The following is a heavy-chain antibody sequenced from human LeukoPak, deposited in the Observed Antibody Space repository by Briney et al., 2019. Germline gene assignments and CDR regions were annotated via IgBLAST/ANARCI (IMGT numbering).Heavy chain of an antibody. V-gene: IGHV1-69*05. CDR1: GGTFSSYA. CDR3: ARGSYITYYFDY. D-gene: IGHD1-26*01. J-gene: IGHJ4*02. CDR2: TIPIFGTA. Sequence: GASVKVSCKASGGTFSSYAISWVRQAPGQGLEWMGGTIPIFGTANYAQKFQGRVTITTDESTSTAYMELSSLRSEDTAVYYCARGSYITYYFDYWGQGTLVTVSS.